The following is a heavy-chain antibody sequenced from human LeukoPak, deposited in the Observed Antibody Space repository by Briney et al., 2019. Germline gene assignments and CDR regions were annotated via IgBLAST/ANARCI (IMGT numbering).Heavy chain of an antibody. D-gene: IGHD1-26*01. CDR1: GGSFSGYY. CDR2: INHGGST. Sequence: SETLSLTCAVYGGSFSGYYWTWIRQPPGKGLEWIGDINHGGSTNYNPSLKSRVTISVDTSKNQFSLNLSSVTAADTAVYFCARHVFQGVGAAHFDYWGQGTLVTVSS. V-gene: IGHV4-34*01. J-gene: IGHJ4*02. CDR3: ARHVFQGVGAAHFDY.